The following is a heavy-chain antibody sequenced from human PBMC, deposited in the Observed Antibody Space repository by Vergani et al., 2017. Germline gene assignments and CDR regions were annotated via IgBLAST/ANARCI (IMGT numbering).Heavy chain of an antibody. CDR1: GFTFSSYG. CDR2: IWYDGSNK. Sequence: QVQLVESGGGVVQPGRSLRLSCAASGFTFSSYGMHWVRPAPGKGLEWVAVIWYDGSNKYYADSVKGRFTISRDNSKNTLYLQMNSLRAEDTAVYYCAREVGLSSTSHLNYYYYGMDVWGQGTTVTVSS. CDR3: AREVGLSSTSHLNYYYYGMDV. J-gene: IGHJ6*02. D-gene: IGHD2-2*01. V-gene: IGHV3-33*01.